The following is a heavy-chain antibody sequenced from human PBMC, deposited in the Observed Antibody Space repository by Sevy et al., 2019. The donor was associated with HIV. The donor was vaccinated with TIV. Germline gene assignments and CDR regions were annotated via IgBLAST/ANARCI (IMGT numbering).Heavy chain of an antibody. Sequence: SETLSLTCTVSGGSISSGDYYWSWIRQPPGKGLEWIGYIYYSGSTYYNPSLKSRVTISVDTSKNQFSLKLSSVTAAETAVYYCARDGALYCGGDCSRDYYYGMDVWGQGTTVTISS. CDR1: GGSISSGDYY. V-gene: IGHV4-30-4*01. D-gene: IGHD2-21*02. CDR3: ARDGALYCGGDCSRDYYYGMDV. CDR2: IYYSGST. J-gene: IGHJ6*02.